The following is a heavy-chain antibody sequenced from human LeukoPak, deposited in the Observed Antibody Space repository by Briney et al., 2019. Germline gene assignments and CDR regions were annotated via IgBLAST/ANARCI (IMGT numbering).Heavy chain of an antibody. CDR3: ARSPREDAFDI. V-gene: IGHV4-30-4*01. J-gene: IGHJ3*02. CDR2: IYYSGST. Sequence: SETLSLTCTVSGGSISSGDYYWSWIRQPPGKGLEWIGYIYYSGSTYYNPSLKSRVTISVDTSKNQFSLKLSSVTAADTAVYYCARSPREDAFDIWGQGTMVTVSS. CDR1: GGSISSGDYY.